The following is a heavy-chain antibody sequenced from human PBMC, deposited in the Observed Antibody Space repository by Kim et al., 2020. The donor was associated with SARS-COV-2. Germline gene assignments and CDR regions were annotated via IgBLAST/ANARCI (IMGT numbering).Heavy chain of an antibody. J-gene: IGHJ6*02. CDR3: ARASRLDLDQVDYYYGMDV. CDR2: ISSSGSTI. Sequence: GGSLRLSCAASGFTFSSYEMNWVRQAPGKGLEWVSYISSSGSTIYYADSVKGRFTISRDNAKNSLYLQMNSLRAEDTAVYYCARASRLDLDQVDYYYGMDVWGQGTTVTVSS. D-gene: IGHD2-2*01. CDR1: GFTFSSYE. V-gene: IGHV3-48*03.